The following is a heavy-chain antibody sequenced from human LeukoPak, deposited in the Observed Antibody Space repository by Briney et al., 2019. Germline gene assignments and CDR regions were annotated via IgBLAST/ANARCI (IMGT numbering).Heavy chain of an antibody. CDR2: ISGSGGDT. CDR3: AKGPDSSSWYFQH. V-gene: IGHV3-23*01. CDR1: GFTFSSYA. J-gene: IGHJ1*01. D-gene: IGHD6-13*01. Sequence: PGGSLRLSCAASGFTFSSYAMSWVRQAPGKGLEWVSAISGSGGDTYYADSVRGRFTISRDNLRNTLYLQMNSLRAEDTAVYYCAKGPDSSSWYFQHWGQGTLVTVSS.